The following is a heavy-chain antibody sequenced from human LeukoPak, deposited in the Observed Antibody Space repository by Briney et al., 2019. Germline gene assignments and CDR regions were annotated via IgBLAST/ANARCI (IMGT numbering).Heavy chain of an antibody. CDR2: IYYSGST. D-gene: IGHD1-1*01. V-gene: IGHV4-59*08. Sequence: PSETLSLTCSVSGGSMNSYYWSWIRQSPGKGLEWIGYIYYSGSTNYNPSLKSRVTISVDTSKNQFSLKLSSVTAADTAVYYCAKLVGTGTTPTDYWGQGTLVTVSS. J-gene: IGHJ4*02. CDR1: GGSMNSYY. CDR3: AKLVGTGTTPTDY.